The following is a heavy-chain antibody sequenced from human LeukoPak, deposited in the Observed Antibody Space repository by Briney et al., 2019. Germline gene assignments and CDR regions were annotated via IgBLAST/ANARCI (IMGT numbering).Heavy chain of an antibody. V-gene: IGHV3-30-3*01. J-gene: IGHJ4*02. CDR3: ARASRGYSYGSVLFDY. CDR2: ISYDGSNK. D-gene: IGHD5-18*01. CDR1: GFTFSSYA. Sequence: PGGSLRLSCAASGFTFSSYAMHWVRQAPGKGLEWVAVISYDGSNKYYADSVKGRFTISRDNSKNTLYLQMNSLRAEDTAVYYCARASRGYSYGSVLFDYWGQGTLVTVSS.